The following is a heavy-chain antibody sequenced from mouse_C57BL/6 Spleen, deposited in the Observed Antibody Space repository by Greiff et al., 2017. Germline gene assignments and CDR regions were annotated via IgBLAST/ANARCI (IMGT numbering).Heavy chain of an antibody. CDR2: IRNKANGYTT. D-gene: IGHD2-3*01. CDR3: ARRGDGYPFAY. J-gene: IGHJ3*01. V-gene: IGHV7-3*01. CDR1: GFTFTDYY. Sequence: EVQLQESGGGLVQPGGSLSLSCAASGFTFTDYYMSWVRQPPGKALEWLGFIRNKANGYTTEYSASVKGRFTISRDNSQSILYLQMNALRAEDSATYYCARRGDGYPFAYWGQGTLVTVSA.